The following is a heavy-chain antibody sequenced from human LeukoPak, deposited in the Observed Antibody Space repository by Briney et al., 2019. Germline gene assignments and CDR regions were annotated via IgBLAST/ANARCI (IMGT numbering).Heavy chain of an antibody. Sequence: PGRSLRPSCAASGFTFSSYAMHWVRQAPGKGLEWVAVISYDGSNKYYADSVKGRFTISRDNSKNTLYLQMNSLRAEDTAVYYCARVSGGRHAYDYWGQGTLVTVSS. CDR3: ARVSGGRHAYDY. CDR1: GFTFSSYA. CDR2: ISYDGSNK. D-gene: IGHD1-26*01. V-gene: IGHV3-30-3*01. J-gene: IGHJ4*02.